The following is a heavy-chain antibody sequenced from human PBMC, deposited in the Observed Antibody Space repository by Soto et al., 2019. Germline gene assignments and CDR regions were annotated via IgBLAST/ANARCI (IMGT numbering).Heavy chain of an antibody. CDR2: IYYSGST. V-gene: IGHV4-59*07. CDR1: GGSISSYY. D-gene: IGHD3-16*02. J-gene: IGHJ3*02. CDR3: ARLQNPNYDYVWGSYRHDAFDI. Sequence: PSDTLSLTCTVSGGSISSYYWSWMRQPPGKGLEWIGYIYYSGSTNYNPSLKSRVTISVDTSKNQFSLKLSSVTAADTAVYYCARLQNPNYDYVWGSYRHDAFDIWGQGTMVTVS.